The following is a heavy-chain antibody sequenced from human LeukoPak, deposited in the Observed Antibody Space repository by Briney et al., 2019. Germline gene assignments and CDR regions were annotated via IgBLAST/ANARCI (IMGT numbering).Heavy chain of an antibody. CDR3: AKRHDSNGPTGYFDY. D-gene: IGHD3-22*01. CDR1: GFSFSGYA. Sequence: GGSLRLSCAASGFSFSGYAMSWVRQAPGKGLEWVSSVSGSGGTTYYAHSVKGRFTISRDNSKNTVDLQANSLRAEDTAVYYCAKRHDSNGPTGYFDYWGQGILVTVSS. V-gene: IGHV3-23*01. CDR2: VSGSGGTT. J-gene: IGHJ4*02.